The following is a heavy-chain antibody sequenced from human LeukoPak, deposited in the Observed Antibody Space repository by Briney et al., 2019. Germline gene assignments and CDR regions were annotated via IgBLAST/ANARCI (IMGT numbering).Heavy chain of an antibody. CDR1: GFTFSSYW. J-gene: IGHJ4*02. Sequence: GGSLRLSCAASGFTFSSYWMSWVRQAPGKGLEWVANIKRDGSEKYYVDSVKGRFTISRDNAKNSLYLQMNSLRAEDTAVYYCARELPRYYDSSGYFPFDYWGQGTLVTVSS. D-gene: IGHD3-22*01. CDR3: ARELPRYYDSSGYFPFDY. V-gene: IGHV3-7*01. CDR2: IKRDGSEK.